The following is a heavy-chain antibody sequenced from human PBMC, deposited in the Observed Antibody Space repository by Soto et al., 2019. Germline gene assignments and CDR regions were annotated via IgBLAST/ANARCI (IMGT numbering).Heavy chain of an antibody. J-gene: IGHJ3*02. D-gene: IGHD3-16*01. Sequence: GGSLRLSCAASRFTFSSSWMTWVRQAPGKGLEWVASINQDGSQDYYVDSVKGRFTISRDNARNSLNLQMDSLRAEDTAVFYCAXYPAFGAFDIWGQGTMVXVS. CDR3: AXYPAFGAFDI. V-gene: IGHV3-7*01. CDR1: RFTFSSSW. CDR2: INQDGSQD.